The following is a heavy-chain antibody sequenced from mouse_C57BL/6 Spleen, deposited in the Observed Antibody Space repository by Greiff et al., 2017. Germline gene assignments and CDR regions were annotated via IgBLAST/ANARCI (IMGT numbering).Heavy chain of an antibody. CDR1: GYTFTSYW. V-gene: IGHV1-61*01. J-gene: IGHJ3*01. D-gene: IGHD2-1*01. Sequence: QVQLQQPGAELVRPGSSVKLSCKASGYTFTSYWMDWVKQRPGQGLEWIGNIYPSDSDTHYTPKFQDKATLTVYKSSRTDYMQLSSLASEDYAVYYCAAYDNSFAYWGQGTLVTVSA. CDR2: IYPSDSDT. CDR3: AAYDNSFAY.